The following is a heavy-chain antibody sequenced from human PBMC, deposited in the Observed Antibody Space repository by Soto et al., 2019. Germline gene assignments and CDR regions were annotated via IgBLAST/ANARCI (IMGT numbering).Heavy chain of an antibody. J-gene: IGHJ4*02. CDR2: MYYSGST. Sequence: PSETLSLTCTVSGASISSDGYYWGWIRQHPGKGLGYIAYMYYSGSTYYNPSLKSRVTMSVDASKNQFSLKLSSVTAEDTAVYYCARLPGYSTGWTPFDFWGQGTQVTVSS. V-gene: IGHV4-31*03. CDR1: GASISSDGYY. CDR3: ARLPGYSTGWTPFDF. D-gene: IGHD6-19*01.